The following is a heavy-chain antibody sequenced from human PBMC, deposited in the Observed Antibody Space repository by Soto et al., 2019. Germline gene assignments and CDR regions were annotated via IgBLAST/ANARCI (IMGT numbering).Heavy chain of an antibody. CDR2: IVVGSGNT. Sequence: VKVSFKASGFTFTSSAVQWVRQARGQRLEWIGWIVVGSGNTNYAQKFQERVTITRDMSTSTAYMELSSLRSEDTAVYYCAALYYYDSSGYSDAFDIWGQGTMVTVSS. CDR3: AALYYYDSSGYSDAFDI. J-gene: IGHJ3*02. CDR1: GFTFTSSA. V-gene: IGHV1-58*01. D-gene: IGHD3-22*01.